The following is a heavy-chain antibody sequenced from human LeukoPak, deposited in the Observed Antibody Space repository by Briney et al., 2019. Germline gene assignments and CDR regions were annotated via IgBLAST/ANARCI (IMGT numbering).Heavy chain of an antibody. J-gene: IGHJ4*02. V-gene: IGHV3-74*01. CDR1: RFTFSTYW. CDR2: INSDGSST. D-gene: IGHD3-10*01. CDR3: ARAGFTFSDYFGSFFDY. Sequence: GGSLRLSCAASRFTFSTYWTHWGRHAPGKGLVWVSRINSDGSSTGYADSVKGRFTISRDNAKNTLYLQMDSLRAEDTAVYYCARAGFTFSDYFGSFFDYWGQGTLVTVSS.